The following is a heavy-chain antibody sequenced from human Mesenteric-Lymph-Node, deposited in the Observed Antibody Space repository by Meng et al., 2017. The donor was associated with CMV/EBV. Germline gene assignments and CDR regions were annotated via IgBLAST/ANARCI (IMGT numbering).Heavy chain of an antibody. CDR1: GGSISGHY. CDR2: IYDSAIT. D-gene: IGHD5-12*01. J-gene: IGHJ5*02. Sequence: GSLRLSCTVSGGSISGHYWSWIRQPPGKGLEWIGYIYDSAITNYNPSLKSRVTISVDTSKNQFSLKLNSVTAADTAVYYCASLWGSGYDYAFDPWGQGTLVTVSS. CDR3: ASLWGSGYDYAFDP. V-gene: IGHV4-59*11.